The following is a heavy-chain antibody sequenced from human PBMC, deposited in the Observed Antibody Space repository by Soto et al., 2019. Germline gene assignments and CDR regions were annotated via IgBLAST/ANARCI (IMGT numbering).Heavy chain of an antibody. CDR2: IYYSGST. J-gene: IGHJ4*02. CDR1: GGSIYSYY. CDR3: ARALVFSWSGIYFLDY. Sequence: SETLSLTCTVSGGSIYSYYWSWIRQPPGKGLEWIGSIYYSGSTNYNPSLKSRVTISIDTSKNQFSLRLSSVTAADTAVYYCARALVFSWSGIYFLDYSAQGSLVIGSS. V-gene: IGHV4-59*01. D-gene: IGHD3-3*01.